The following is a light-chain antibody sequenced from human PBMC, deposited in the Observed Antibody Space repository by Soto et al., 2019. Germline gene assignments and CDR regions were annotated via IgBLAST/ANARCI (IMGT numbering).Light chain of an antibody. CDR2: EVS. CDR3: SSYAGSSIFVL. Sequence: QSALTQPPSASGSPGQSVTISCTGTSSDVGGYNYVSWYQQHPGKAPKLMIYEVSKRPSGVPDRFSGSKSGNTAFLTVSGLQAEDEADYYCSSYAGSSIFVLFGGGTKLTVL. J-gene: IGLJ2*01. CDR1: SSDVGGYNY. V-gene: IGLV2-8*01.